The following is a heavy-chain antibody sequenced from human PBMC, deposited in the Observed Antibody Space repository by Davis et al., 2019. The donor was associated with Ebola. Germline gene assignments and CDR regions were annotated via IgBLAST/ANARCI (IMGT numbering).Heavy chain of an antibody. J-gene: IGHJ4*02. CDR2: MSMSGTII. Sequence: GESLKISCAASGFTFSTYTMTWVRQAPGKGLEWLSYMSMSGTIIYYADSVKGRFTISRDNSKNTLYLQMNSLRAEDTAVYYCARRSGPDYWGQGTLVTVSS. CDR1: GFTFSTYT. V-gene: IGHV3-48*01. CDR3: ARRSGPDY. D-gene: IGHD2-15*01.